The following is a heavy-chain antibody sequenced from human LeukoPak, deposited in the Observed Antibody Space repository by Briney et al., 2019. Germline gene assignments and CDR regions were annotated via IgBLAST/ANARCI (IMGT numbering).Heavy chain of an antibody. CDR1: GASISSYY. J-gene: IGHJ4*02. V-gene: IGHV4-59*01. Sequence: SETLSLTCTVSGASISSYYWSWIRQSPGKGLEWIGYIYYSGSTKYNPPLKSRVTISVDTSNNQLFLKVTSVTAADTAVYYCARAAPGVAGYFDYWGQGTLVTVSS. CDR2: IYYSGST. CDR3: ARAAPGVAGYFDY. D-gene: IGHD2-15*01.